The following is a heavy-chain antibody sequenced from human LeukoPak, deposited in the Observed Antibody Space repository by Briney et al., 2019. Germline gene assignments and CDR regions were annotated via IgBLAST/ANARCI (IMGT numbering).Heavy chain of an antibody. CDR3: ARDTRIRGVDY. D-gene: IGHD3-10*01. J-gene: IGHJ4*02. CDR2: IYYSGST. CDR1: GGSISSYY. Sequence: PSETLSLTCTVSGGSISSYYWSWIRQPPGKGLEWIGYIYYSGSTNYNPSLKSRVTISVDTSKNQFSLELSSVTAADTAVYYCARDTRIRGVDYWGQGTLVTVSS. V-gene: IGHV4-59*12.